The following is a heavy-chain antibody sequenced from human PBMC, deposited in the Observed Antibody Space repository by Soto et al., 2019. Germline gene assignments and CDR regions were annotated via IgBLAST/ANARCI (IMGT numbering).Heavy chain of an antibody. D-gene: IGHD5-18*01. V-gene: IGHV3-64*01. CDR2: ISGNGDST. CDR3: ARWGYGLYFDY. CDR1: GFTFSSYA. Sequence: EVPLVESGGGLVQPGGSLRLSCAASGFTFSSYAMHWVRQAPGKGLEYVSVISGNGDSTYYANSVKGRFTISRDNSKNTLYLQMCSVRAEDMAVCYCARWGYGLYFDYWGQGTLVTVSS. J-gene: IGHJ4*02.